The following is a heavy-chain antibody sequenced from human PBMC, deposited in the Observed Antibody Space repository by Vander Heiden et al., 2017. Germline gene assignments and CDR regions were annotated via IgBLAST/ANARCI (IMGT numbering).Heavy chain of an antibody. Sequence: QLQLQESGPGLVKPSETLSLTCTVSGGSLSSSTYYWGWIRQPPGKGLEWIGSIYYSGSTYYNPSLKSRVTISVDTSKNQFSLKLSSVTAADTAVYYCARHQGDGYNFEYYFDYWGQGTLVTVSS. V-gene: IGHV4-39*01. J-gene: IGHJ4*02. CDR3: ARHQGDGYNFEYYFDY. D-gene: IGHD5-12*01. CDR2: IYYSGST. CDR1: GGSLSSSTYY.